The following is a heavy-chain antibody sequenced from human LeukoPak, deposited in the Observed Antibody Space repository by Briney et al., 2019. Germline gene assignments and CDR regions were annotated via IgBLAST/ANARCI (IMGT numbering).Heavy chain of an antibody. CDR2: ISYDGSNK. D-gene: IGHD4-17*01. J-gene: IGHJ4*02. CDR3: AKSMFTYAATTTTDY. Sequence: GGSLRLSCAASGFTFSSYGMHWVRQAPGKGLEWVAVISYDGSNKYYADSVKGRFTISRDNSKNTLYLQMNSLRAEDTAVYYCAKSMFTYAATTTTDYWGQGTLVTVSS. V-gene: IGHV3-30*18. CDR1: GFTFSSYG.